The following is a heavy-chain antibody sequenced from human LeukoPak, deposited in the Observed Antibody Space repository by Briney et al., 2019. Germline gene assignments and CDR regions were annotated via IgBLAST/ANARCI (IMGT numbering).Heavy chain of an antibody. J-gene: IGHJ5*02. CDR2: IYYSGST. CDR1: GGTISSYY. D-gene: IGHD3-22*01. CDR3: ARLGYYDSSGPAGFDP. V-gene: IGHV4-59*08. Sequence: SYTLSLPCTVPGGTISSYYWRWLRQPPGTGPEWLRYIYYSGSTNYNPSLKSRVTISVDTSKNQFSLKLSSVTAADTAVYYCARLGYYDSSGPAGFDPWGQGTLVTVSS.